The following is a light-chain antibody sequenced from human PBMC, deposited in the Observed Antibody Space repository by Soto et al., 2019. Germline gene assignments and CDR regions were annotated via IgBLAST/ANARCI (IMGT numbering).Light chain of an antibody. CDR2: DTS. J-gene: IGLJ3*02. CDR1: TGVVTSGHY. V-gene: IGLV7-46*01. CDR3: LLSYSGAREVV. Sequence: QAVVTQEPSLTVSPGGTVTLTCDSSTGVVTSGHYPYWFQQKPGQAPRTLIYDTSNKLSWTPARFSGSLLGGKAALTLSGAQTEDEAEYYCLLSYSGAREVVFGGGTKVTVL.